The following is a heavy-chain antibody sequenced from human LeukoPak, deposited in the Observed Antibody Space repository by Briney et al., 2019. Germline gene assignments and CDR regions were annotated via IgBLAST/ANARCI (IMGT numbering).Heavy chain of an antibody. V-gene: IGHV4-34*01. Sequence: PSETLSLTCAVYGGSFIGYYWSWIRQPPGKGLEWIEEINHRGSTNYNPSLKSRVTISVHTSKNQFSLKLSSVTAADTAVYYCARGNARVRGVIVYYYGMDVWGKGTTVPGS. D-gene: IGHD3-10*01. CDR3: ARGNARVRGVIVYYYGMDV. CDR1: GGSFIGYY. CDR2: INHRGST. J-gene: IGHJ6*04.